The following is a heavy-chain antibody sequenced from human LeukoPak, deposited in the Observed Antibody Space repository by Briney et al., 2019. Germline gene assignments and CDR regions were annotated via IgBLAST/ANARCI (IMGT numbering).Heavy chain of an antibody. J-gene: IGHJ6*03. D-gene: IGHD6-19*01. CDR2: IRYDGGNK. V-gene: IGHV3-30*02. CDR3: AKAPGAGGWSYYYYYYMDV. Sequence: PGGSLRLSCAASGFTFSSYGMHWVRQAPGKGLEWVAFIRYDGGNKYYADSVKGRFTISRDNSKNTLYLQMNSLRAEDTAVYYCAKAPGAGGWSYYYYYYMDVWGKGTTVTISS. CDR1: GFTFSSYG.